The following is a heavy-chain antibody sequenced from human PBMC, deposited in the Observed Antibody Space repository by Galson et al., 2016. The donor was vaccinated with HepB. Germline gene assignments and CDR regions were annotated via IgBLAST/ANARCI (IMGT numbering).Heavy chain of an antibody. CDR3: ARGKSLLTMPWNYGLDV. D-gene: IGHD1-1*01. J-gene: IGHJ6*04. V-gene: IGHV3-13*01. Sequence: LRLSCAASGFTFSIHDMHWVRQVTGQGLEWVSAIETAGDTYYPDSVKGRFTISRENAKNSLYLQMNDLRAGDTAVYYCARGKSLLTMPWNYGLDVWGKGTAVTVSS. CDR1: GFTFSIHD. CDR2: IETAGDT.